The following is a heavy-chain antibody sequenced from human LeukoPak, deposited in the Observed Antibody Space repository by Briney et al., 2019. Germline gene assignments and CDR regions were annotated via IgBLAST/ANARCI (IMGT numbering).Heavy chain of an antibody. CDR2: INPNSGGT. CDR1: GYTFTGYY. V-gene: IGHV1-2*02. J-gene: IGHJ4*02. Sequence: ASVKVSCKASGYTFTGYYMHWVRQAPGQGLEWMGWINPNSGGTNYAQKFQGRVTMTRDTSISTAYMELSRLGSDDTAVYYCARALGYCTNGVCLDLGYWGQGTLVTVSS. D-gene: IGHD2-8*01. CDR3: ARALGYCTNGVCLDLGY.